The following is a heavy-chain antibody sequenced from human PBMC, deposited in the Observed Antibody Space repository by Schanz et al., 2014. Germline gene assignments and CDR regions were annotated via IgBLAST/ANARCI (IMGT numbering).Heavy chain of an antibody. V-gene: IGHV3-64*01. J-gene: IGHJ4*02. D-gene: IGHD1-1*01. CDR2: LSANGDST. CDR3: AKIERNED. Sequence: EVQLVESGGGLVQPGGSLRLSCAAPGFTLSNYAMHWVRQTPDKGLEWVSGLSANGDSTFYSSSVKGRFTISRDNSKNTLYLQMNSLRAEDTAVYFCAKIERNEDWCQGTLVTVSS. CDR1: GFTLSNYA.